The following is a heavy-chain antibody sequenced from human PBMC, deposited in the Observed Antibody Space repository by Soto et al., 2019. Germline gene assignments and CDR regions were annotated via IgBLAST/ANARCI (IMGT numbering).Heavy chain of an antibody. V-gene: IGHV3-30*18. Sequence: PGGSLRLSCAASGFTFSSYGMHWVRQAPGKGLEWVAVISYDGSNKYYADSVKGRFTISRDNSKNTLYLQMNSLRAEDTAVYYCAKDLLRSDDYYYGMDVWGQETTVTVSS. CDR2: ISYDGSNK. CDR1: GFTFSSYG. J-gene: IGHJ6*02. CDR3: AKDLLRSDDYYYGMDV.